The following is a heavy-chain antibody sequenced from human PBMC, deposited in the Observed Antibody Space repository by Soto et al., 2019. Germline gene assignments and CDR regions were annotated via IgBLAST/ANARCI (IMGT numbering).Heavy chain of an antibody. J-gene: IGHJ4*02. CDR2: ISAYNGNT. V-gene: IGHV1-18*01. Sequence: QVQLVQSGAEVKKPGASVKVSCKTSGYTFTNFGLSWVRQAPGQGLEWMAWISAYNGNTNYAHNFQARVTMTTATSTSTAYMELRSLRSDDTAVYYCAGGGTPIDYWGQGTLVTVSS. D-gene: IGHD3-16*01. CDR1: GYTFTNFG. CDR3: AGGGTPIDY.